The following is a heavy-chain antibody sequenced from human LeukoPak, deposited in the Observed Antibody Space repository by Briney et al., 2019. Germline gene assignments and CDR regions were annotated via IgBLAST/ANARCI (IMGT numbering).Heavy chain of an antibody. V-gene: IGHV4-34*01. CDR1: GGSFSGYY. CDR3: ARVGYYGSGKVYYYYYGIDV. CDR2: LNHSGST. J-gene: IGHJ6*02. Sequence: PSETLSLTCAVYGGSFSGYYWSWIRQPPGKGLEWIGELNHSGSTNYNPSLKSRVTISVDTSKNQFSLKLSSVTAADTAVYYCARVGYYGSGKVYYYYYGIDVWGQGTTVTVSS. D-gene: IGHD3-10*01.